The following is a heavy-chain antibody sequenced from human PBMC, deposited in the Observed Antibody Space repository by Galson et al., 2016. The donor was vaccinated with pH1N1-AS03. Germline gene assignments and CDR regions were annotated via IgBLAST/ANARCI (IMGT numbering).Heavy chain of an antibody. Sequence: SLRLSCAASLASGFTFSGYYMHWVRQAPGKGLEWVAFIRDDGGDKYYAESVKGRFTISRENSKNTLYLQMNSLRAEDTAVYYCAKEGYNWNDGPFDGALDIWGQGTMVTVSS. V-gene: IGHV3-30*02. CDR2: IRDDGGDK. D-gene: IGHD1-20*01. CDR1: GFTFSGYY. J-gene: IGHJ3*02. CDR3: AKEGYNWNDGPFDGALDI.